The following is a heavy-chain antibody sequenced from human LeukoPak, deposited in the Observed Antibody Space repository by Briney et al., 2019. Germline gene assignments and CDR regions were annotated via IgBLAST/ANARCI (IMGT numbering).Heavy chain of an antibody. J-gene: IGHJ6*03. V-gene: IGHV1-2*02. Sequence: ASVKVSCKASGYTFTGYYMHWVRQAPGQGLEWMGWINPNSGGTNYAQKFQGRVTMIRDTSISTAYMELSRLRSDDTAVYYCALSSGYYQYYYYYYMDVWGKGTTVTVSS. CDR2: INPNSGGT. CDR3: ALSSGYYQYYYYYYMDV. CDR1: GYTFTGYY. D-gene: IGHD3-22*01.